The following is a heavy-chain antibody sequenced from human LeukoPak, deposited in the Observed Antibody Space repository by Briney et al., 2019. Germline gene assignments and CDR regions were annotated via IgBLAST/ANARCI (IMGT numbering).Heavy chain of an antibody. CDR1: GYTFTGYY. V-gene: IGHV1-2*02. J-gene: IGHJ4*02. CDR3: AGGGLDYGDYVLVY. CDR2: INPNSGGT. Sequence: ASVNVSCKASGYTFTGYYMHGVRQAPGQGREGMGWINPNSGGTNYAQKFQGRVTMTRDTSISTAYMELSRLRSDDTAVYYCAGGGLDYGDYVLVYWGQGTLVTVSS. D-gene: IGHD4-17*01.